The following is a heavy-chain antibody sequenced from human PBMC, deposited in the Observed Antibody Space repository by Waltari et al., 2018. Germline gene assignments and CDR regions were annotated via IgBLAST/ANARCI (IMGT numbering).Heavy chain of an antibody. CDR3: ARGELYSSSQGTYYMDV. V-gene: IGHV1-69*05. D-gene: IGHD6-6*01. J-gene: IGHJ6*03. CDR1: GGTFSSYA. CDR2: IIPIFGTA. Sequence: QVQLVKSGAEVKKPGSSVKVSCKASGGTFSSYASSWVRQAPGQGLEWMGGIIPIFGTANYAQKFQGRVTITTDESTSTAYMELSSLRSEDTAVYYCARGELYSSSQGTYYMDVWGKGTTVTVSS.